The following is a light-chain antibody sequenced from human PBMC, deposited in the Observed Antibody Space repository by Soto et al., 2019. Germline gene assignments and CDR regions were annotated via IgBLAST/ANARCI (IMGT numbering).Light chain of an antibody. CDR2: DAS. Sequence: DIQMTQSPSSLSASVGDRVTITCQASQDIKNYLNWYQQKSGKAPKLLIYDASDLETGVPSRFSGSGSETDFTFTINSLQPEDIATYYCQQYDNLPLTFGGGTKVEIK. CDR1: QDIKNY. J-gene: IGKJ4*01. CDR3: QQYDNLPLT. V-gene: IGKV1-33*01.